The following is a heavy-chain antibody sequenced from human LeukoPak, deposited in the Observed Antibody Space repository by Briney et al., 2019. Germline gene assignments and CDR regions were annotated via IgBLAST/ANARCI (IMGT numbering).Heavy chain of an antibody. CDR2: ISGSGGST. CDR1: GFTFSSYG. CDR3: AKADNYYYYYMDV. J-gene: IGHJ6*03. V-gene: IGHV3-23*01. Sequence: GGTLRLSCAASGFTFSSYGMSWVRQAPGKGLEWVSAISGSGGSTYYADSVKGRFTISRDNSKNTLYLQMNSLRAEDTAVYYCAKADNYYYYYMDVWGKGTTVTVSS.